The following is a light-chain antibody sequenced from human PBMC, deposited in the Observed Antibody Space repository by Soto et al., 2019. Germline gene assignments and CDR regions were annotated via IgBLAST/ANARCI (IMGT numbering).Light chain of an antibody. CDR1: QSISRY. CDR2: AAS. CDR3: QQVNVYPST. V-gene: IGKV1-39*01. Sequence: DIHRTQSPSSLSASVGDRVTITCRASQSISRYLNWYQQRPCKAPKFLTYAASTLQSGVPSRFSGAASGTDFTITISSLQPEDFATYYCQQVNVYPSTFGGGNKVDIK. J-gene: IGKJ4*01.